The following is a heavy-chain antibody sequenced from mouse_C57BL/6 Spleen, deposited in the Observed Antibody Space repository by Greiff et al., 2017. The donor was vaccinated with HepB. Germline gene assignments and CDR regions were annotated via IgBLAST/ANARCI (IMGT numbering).Heavy chain of an antibody. Sequence: EVKLMESGPELVKPGASVKIPCKASGYTFTDYNMAWVKQSHGQSLEWIGDINPNNGGTIYNQKFKGKATLTVDKSSNTAYMQLRSLTSEDTAVYCCGRGRGYAMDYWGQGTSVTVSS. CDR1: GYTFTDYN. CDR2: INPNNGGT. V-gene: IGHV1-18*01. CDR3: GRGRGYAMDY. J-gene: IGHJ4*01.